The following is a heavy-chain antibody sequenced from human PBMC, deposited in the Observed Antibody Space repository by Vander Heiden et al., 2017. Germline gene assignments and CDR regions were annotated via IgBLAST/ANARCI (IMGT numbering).Heavy chain of an antibody. CDR2: VSCTGST. Sequence: QLHLLESGPGQPKPLATLSLTCTVTGGSINITSYYCGWNRQPPAKGQGWNGTVSCTGSTYYKASLNSRDTIAVDASKNQVSLHLRSVTAADRAIYYCARHVGYCRGGSCYPDCPQDWSKGTLVTVS. CDR3: ARHVGYCRGGSCYPDCPQD. V-gene: IGHV4-39*01. J-gene: IGHJ1*01. CDR1: GGSINITSYY. D-gene: IGHD2-15*01.